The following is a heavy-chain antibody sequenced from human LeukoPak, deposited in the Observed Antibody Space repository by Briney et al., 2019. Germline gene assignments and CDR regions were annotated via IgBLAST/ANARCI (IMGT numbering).Heavy chain of an antibody. V-gene: IGHV1-18*01. CDR2: ISAYNGNT. J-gene: IGHJ4*02. CDR3: ARWPGPRWFGDYYFDY. D-gene: IGHD3-10*01. Sequence: ASVKVSCKASGYTFTSYGISWVRQAPGQGLEWMGWISAYNGNTNYAQKLQGRVTMTTDTSTSTAYMELRSLRSGDTAVYYCARWPGPRWFGDYYFDYWGQRTLVTVSS. CDR1: GYTFTSYG.